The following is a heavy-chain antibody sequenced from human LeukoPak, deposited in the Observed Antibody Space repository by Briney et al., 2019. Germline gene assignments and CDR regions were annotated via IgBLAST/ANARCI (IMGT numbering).Heavy chain of an antibody. J-gene: IGHJ4*02. Sequence: SETLSLTCTVSGGSISSSSYYWGWIHQPPGKGLEWIGSIYYSGSTYYNPSLKSRVTIPVDTSKNQFSLKLSSATAADTAVYYCARVSVGGYDFYYFDYWGQGTLVTVSS. CDR1: GGSISSSSYY. CDR3: ARVSVGGYDFYYFDY. D-gene: IGHD5-12*01. V-gene: IGHV4-39*07. CDR2: IYYSGST.